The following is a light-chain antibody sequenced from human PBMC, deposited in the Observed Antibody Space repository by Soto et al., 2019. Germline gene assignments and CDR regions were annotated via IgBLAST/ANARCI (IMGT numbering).Light chain of an antibody. CDR2: GAF. CDR3: QQYSSSVWT. Sequence: EIVLTQSPGTLSLSPGERATLSCRASQNIRGNFLSWYQQKPGQAPRLLIHGAFTRATGITDRFSGRGSGSDFTLTIRSLEPEDFAVYDCQQYSSSVWTLGQGTNVEI. V-gene: IGKV3-20*01. J-gene: IGKJ1*01. CDR1: QNIRGNF.